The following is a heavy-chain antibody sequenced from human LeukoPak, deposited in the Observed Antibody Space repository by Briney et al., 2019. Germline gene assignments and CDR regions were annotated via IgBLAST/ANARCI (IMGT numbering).Heavy chain of an antibody. Sequence: PGGSLRLSCAASGFTFSSYWMSWVRQAPGKGLEWVANIKQDGSEKYYVDSVKGRFTISRDNAKNSLYLQMNSLRAEDTAVYYCARGFCSTTSCPGWAYYYGMDVWGKGTTVTVSS. CDR1: GFTFSSYW. D-gene: IGHD2-2*01. CDR2: IKQDGSEK. V-gene: IGHV3-7*01. CDR3: ARGFCSTTSCPGWAYYYGMDV. J-gene: IGHJ6*04.